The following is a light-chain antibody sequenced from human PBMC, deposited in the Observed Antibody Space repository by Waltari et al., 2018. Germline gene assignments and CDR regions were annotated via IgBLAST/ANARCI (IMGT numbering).Light chain of an antibody. J-gene: IGLJ1*01. CDR3: CSYAGTNNFYV. Sequence: QSALTQPPSASGSPGESVPISCTGTSSDIGDYDYVSWYQQHPGKAPKLMIYEGIKRPSGVPDRFSGSKSGNTASLTVSGLQAEDEADYYCCSYAGTNNFYVFGTGTKVTVL. V-gene: IGLV2-8*01. CDR1: SSDIGDYDY. CDR2: EGI.